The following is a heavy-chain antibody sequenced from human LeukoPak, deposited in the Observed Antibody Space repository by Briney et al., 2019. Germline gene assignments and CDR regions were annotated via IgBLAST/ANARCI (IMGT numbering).Heavy chain of an antibody. V-gene: IGHV1-18*01. CDR1: GYSFTSYG. Sequence: ASVKVSCKASGYSFTSYGISWVRQAPGQGLEWMGWISAYNGNTNYAQRLQGRVTMTTDTSTSTAYMELRSLTSDDSAVYYCARVPSGGPFDYWGQGTLVTVSS. CDR3: ARVPSGGPFDY. CDR2: ISAYNGNT. J-gene: IGHJ4*02. D-gene: IGHD2-15*01.